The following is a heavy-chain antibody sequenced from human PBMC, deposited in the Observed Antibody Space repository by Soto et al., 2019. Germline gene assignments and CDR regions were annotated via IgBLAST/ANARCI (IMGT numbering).Heavy chain of an antibody. CDR1: GSTFTGYY. V-gene: IGHV1-2*04. J-gene: IGHJ6*02. CDR3: ARALSHYYYGMDV. Sequence: ASVKVSCKASGSTFTGYYMHWVRQAPGQGLEWMGWINPNSGGTNYAQKFQGWVTMTRDTSISTAYMELSRLRSDDTAVYYCARALSHYYYGMDVWGQGTTVTVSS. CDR2: INPNSGGT.